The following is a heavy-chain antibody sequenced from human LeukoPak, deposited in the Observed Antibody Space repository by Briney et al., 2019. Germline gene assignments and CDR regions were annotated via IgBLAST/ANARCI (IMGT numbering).Heavy chain of an antibody. Sequence: GGSLRLSCAASGFTFSSYSMNWVRQAPGKGLEWVSYISSSSSTIYYADSVKGRFTISRDNAKNSLYLQMNSLRAEDTAVYYCARVRVRDIVVVPAAINFDYWGQGTLVTVSS. CDR1: GFTFSSYS. D-gene: IGHD2-2*02. CDR3: ARVRVRDIVVVPAAINFDY. J-gene: IGHJ4*02. V-gene: IGHV3-48*04. CDR2: ISSSSSTI.